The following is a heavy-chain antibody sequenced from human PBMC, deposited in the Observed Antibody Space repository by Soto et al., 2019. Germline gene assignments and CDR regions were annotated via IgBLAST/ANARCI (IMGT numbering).Heavy chain of an antibody. CDR2: ISWNSGDI. CDR1: GFTFDDYA. CDR3: AKGNYAYYYYYMDV. V-gene: IGHV3-9*01. J-gene: IGHJ6*03. D-gene: IGHD4-17*01. Sequence: EVQLVESGGGLVQPGRSLRLSCAATGFTFDDYAMHWVRQAPWKGLEWVSSISWNSGDIGYADSVKGRFTISRDNAKNPLHLQMNSLRAEDTALYYCAKGNYAYYYYYMDVWGKGTTVTVSS.